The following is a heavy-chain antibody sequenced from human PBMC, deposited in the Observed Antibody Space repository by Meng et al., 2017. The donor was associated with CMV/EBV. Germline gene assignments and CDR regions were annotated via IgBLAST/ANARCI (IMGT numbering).Heavy chain of an antibody. CDR1: GGSFSGYY. CDR2: INHSGST. Sequence: GSLRLSCAVYGGSFSGYYWSWIRQPPGKGLEWIGEINHSGSTNYNPSLKSRVTISVDTSKNQFSLKLSSVTAADTAVYYCASLLGYCSSTSCPHYYYYGIDVWGQGTTVTVSS. J-gene: IGHJ6*02. V-gene: IGHV4-34*01. D-gene: IGHD2-2*03. CDR3: ASLLGYCSSTSCPHYYYYGIDV.